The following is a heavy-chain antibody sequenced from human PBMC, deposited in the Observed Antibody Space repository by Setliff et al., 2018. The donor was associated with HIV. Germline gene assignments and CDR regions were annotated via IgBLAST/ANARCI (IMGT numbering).Heavy chain of an antibody. V-gene: IGHV3-30*01. CDR1: GFIFSSYA. D-gene: IGHD5-12*01. Sequence: PGGSLRLSCAASGFIFSSYAMHWVRQAPGKGLEWVAVMSYDGNNKYYADSVKDRFTISRDNSKNTLFLQMNSLRPEDTAVYYCAKDPRAAVATICDYWGQGTLVTVSS. J-gene: IGHJ4*02. CDR2: MSYDGNNK. CDR3: AKDPRAAVATICDY.